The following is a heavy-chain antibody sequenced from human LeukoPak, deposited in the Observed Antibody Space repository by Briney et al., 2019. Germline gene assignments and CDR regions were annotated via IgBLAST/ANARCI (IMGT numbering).Heavy chain of an antibody. Sequence: PGGSLSLSCVASGFTLSHYGMHWVRQAPGKGLEWVAVIWHDGSDKYYADSVKGRFTISRDNSKNTLYLEMNSLRAEDTAVYYCATKTGFCSGGSCYDYWGQGTLVTVSS. CDR2: IWHDGSDK. CDR3: ATKTGFCSGGSCYDY. V-gene: IGHV3-33*01. CDR1: GFTLSHYG. D-gene: IGHD2-15*01. J-gene: IGHJ4*02.